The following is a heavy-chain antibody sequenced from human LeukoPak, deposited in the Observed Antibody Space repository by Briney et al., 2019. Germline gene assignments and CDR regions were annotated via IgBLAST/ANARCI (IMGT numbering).Heavy chain of an antibody. J-gene: IGHJ4*02. CDR3: AKSGRDRSAARLDY. Sequence: GGSLRLSCAASGFTFSSYGMHWVRQAPGKGLEWVAFIRYDGSNKYYADSVKGRFTISRDNSKNTLYLQMNSLRAEDTAVYYCAKSGRDRSAARLDYWGQGTLVTVSS. CDR1: GFTFSSYG. V-gene: IGHV3-30*02. CDR2: IRYDGSNK. D-gene: IGHD6-6*01.